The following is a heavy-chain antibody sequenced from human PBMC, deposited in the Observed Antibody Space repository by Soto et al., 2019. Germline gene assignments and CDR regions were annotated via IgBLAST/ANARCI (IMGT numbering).Heavy chain of an antibody. CDR2: IIPSFGTA. CDR1: GGTFSSYA. J-gene: IGHJ5*02. V-gene: IGHV1-69*12. CDR3: ARDGYYDSSGLIRGSFDP. D-gene: IGHD3-22*01. Sequence: QVQLVQSGAEVKKPGSSVKVSCKASGGTFSSYAISWVRQAPGQGLEWMGGIIPSFGTANYAQKFQGRVTITADESTSTAYMELSSLRSEDTAVYYCARDGYYDSSGLIRGSFDPWGQGTLVTVSS.